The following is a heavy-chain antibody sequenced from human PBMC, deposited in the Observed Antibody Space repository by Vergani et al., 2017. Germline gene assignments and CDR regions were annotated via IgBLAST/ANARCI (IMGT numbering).Heavy chain of an antibody. CDR3: AREGVSGYVSAFDI. CDR1: GFTFSSYG. Sequence: QVQLVESGGGVVQPGRSLRLSCAASGFTFSSYGMHWVRQAPGKGLEWVAVIWYDGSNKYYADSVKGRFTISRDNSKNTLYLQMNSLRAEDTAVYYCAREGVSGYVSAFDIWGQGTMVTVSS. J-gene: IGHJ3*02. V-gene: IGHV3-33*01. D-gene: IGHD5-12*01. CDR2: IWYDGSNK.